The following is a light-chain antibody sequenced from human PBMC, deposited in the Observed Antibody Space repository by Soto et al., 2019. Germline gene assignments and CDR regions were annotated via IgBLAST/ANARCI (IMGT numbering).Light chain of an antibody. CDR2: EVI. V-gene: IGLV2-14*01. CDR1: SSDVGAYNY. J-gene: IGLJ7*01. Sequence: QSVLTQPASVSGSPGQSITISCTGTSSDVGAYNYVSWYQQHPGKAPKLMIYEVINRPSGVSNRFSGSKSGYTASLTISGLQAEDEADYFCNSYTSTFTLVFGGGTQLTVL. CDR3: NSYTSTFTLV.